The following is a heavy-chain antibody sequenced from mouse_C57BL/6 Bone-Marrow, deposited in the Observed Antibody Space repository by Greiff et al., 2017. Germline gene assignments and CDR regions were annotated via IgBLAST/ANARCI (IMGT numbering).Heavy chain of an antibody. V-gene: IGHV14-4*01. CDR2: IDPENGDT. CDR1: GFNIKDNY. J-gene: IGHJ1*03. CDR3: TPFWYFDV. Sequence: EVKLMESGDELVRPGASVKLSCTASGFNIKDNYMHWVKQRPEQGLEWIGWIDPENGDTEYASKFQGKATITADTSSNTAYLQLSSLTSEDTAVYYCTPFWYFDVWGTWTTVTVSS.